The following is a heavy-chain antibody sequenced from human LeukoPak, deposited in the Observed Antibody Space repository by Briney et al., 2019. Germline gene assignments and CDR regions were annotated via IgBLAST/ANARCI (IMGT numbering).Heavy chain of an antibody. Sequence: SETLSLTCTVSGGSISTYYWSRIRQPPGKGLEWIGYIYYSGNTIYNSSLKSRVTISVAKSKNQFSLKLSSVTAADTAVYYCARSYSSSGYYYYGMDLWGQGTTVTVSS. CDR2: IYYSGNT. D-gene: IGHD6-6*01. V-gene: IGHV4-59*01. CDR3: ARSYSSSGYYYYGMDL. J-gene: IGHJ6*02. CDR1: GGSISTYY.